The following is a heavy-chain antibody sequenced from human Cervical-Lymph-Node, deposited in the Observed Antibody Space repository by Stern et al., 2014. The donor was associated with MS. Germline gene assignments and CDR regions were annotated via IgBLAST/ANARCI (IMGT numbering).Heavy chain of an antibody. CDR2: IYWGNDK. V-gene: IGHV2-5*02. CDR3: AHSPRAMIVVG. D-gene: IGHD3-22*01. CDR1: VFSLSTSGVG. J-gene: IGHJ4*02. Sequence: QITLKESGPTLVKPTQTLTLTCTFSVFSLSTSGVGVGWIRQPPGKALEWLVLIYWGNDKRYRPALNSRLTITKDTSKNQVVHTITNMDPVDTATYYWAHSPRAMIVVGWGQGTLVTVSS.